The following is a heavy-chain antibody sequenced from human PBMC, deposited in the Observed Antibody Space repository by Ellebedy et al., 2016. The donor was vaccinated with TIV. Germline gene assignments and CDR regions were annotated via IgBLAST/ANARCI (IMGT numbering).Heavy chain of an antibody. D-gene: IGHD4-17*01. Sequence: GGSLRLSCAASGFAFSSYWMSWVRQAPGKGLEWLSVIYTVGETYYADSVKGRFTVIRDSSENTLFLQMNTLRAEDTAVYYCATDPDGVYGDTTAYWGRGTLVTVSS. CDR3: ATDPDGVYGDTTAY. J-gene: IGHJ4*02. CDR1: GFAFSSYW. CDR2: IYTVGET. V-gene: IGHV3-53*01.